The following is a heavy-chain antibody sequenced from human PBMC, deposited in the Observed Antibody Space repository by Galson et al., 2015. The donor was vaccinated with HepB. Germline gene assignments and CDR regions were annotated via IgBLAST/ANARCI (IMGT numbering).Heavy chain of an antibody. J-gene: IGHJ4*02. CDR3: ARNNYYDSSGYYEFDY. CDR2: ISYDGSNK. V-gene: IGHV3-30-3*01. D-gene: IGHD3-22*01. Sequence: VRQAPGKGLEWVAVISYDGSNKYYADSVKGRFTISRDNSKNTLYLQMNSLRAEDTAVYYCARNNYYDSSGYYEFDYWGQGTLVTVSS.